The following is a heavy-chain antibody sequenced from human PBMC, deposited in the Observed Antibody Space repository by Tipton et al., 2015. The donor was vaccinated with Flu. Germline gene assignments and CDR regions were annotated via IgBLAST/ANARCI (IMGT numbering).Heavy chain of an antibody. Sequence: TLSLTCAVSGDSISSDYYWGWIRQFPGKGLEWIGTVSRPGSTVYNPSLKSRVTISIDTSKNQFSLNMKSVTAADMAVYYCARRDYGNYMSDPKCWFDPWGQGTLVAVSS. J-gene: IGHJ5*02. D-gene: IGHD4-11*01. CDR3: ARRDYGNYMSDPKCWFDP. CDR1: GDSISSDYY. CDR2: VSRPGST. V-gene: IGHV4-38-2*01.